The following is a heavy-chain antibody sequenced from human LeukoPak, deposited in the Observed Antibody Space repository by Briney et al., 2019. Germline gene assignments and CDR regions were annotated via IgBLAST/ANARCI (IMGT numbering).Heavy chain of an antibody. CDR2: IYYSGST. CDR1: GGSISSYY. J-gene: IGHJ4*02. Sequence: SETLSLTCSVSGGSISSYYWSWIRQPPGKGLEWIGYIYYSGSTNYNPSLKSRVTISVDTSENQLSLKLSSATAADTAVYYCARAHSSSWYMDYWGQGTLVTVSS. V-gene: IGHV4-59*01. D-gene: IGHD6-13*01. CDR3: ARAHSSSWYMDY.